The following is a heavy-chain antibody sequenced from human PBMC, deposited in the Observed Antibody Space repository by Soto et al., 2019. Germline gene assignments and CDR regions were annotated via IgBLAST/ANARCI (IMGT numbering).Heavy chain of an antibody. J-gene: IGHJ4*02. D-gene: IGHD6-19*01. CDR3: AHRLRYIGGWYFDY. CDR2: FYWNDDE. V-gene: IGHV2-5*01. Sequence: SGPTLVNPTQTLTLTCTFSGFTLTTREAGVGWIRQPPGKALEWVAAFYWNDDEHYSPSLKSRLTITKDTSKNQVVRTMTNMDPEDTSMYFCAHRLRYIGGWYFDYWGQGTLVTVSS. CDR1: GFTLTTREAG.